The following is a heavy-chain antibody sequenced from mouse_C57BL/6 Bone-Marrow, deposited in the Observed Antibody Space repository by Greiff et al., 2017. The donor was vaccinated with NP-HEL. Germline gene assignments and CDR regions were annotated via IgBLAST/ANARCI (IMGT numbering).Heavy chain of an antibody. CDR2: INPSSGYT. D-gene: IGHD2-5*01. V-gene: IGHV1-4*01. CDR3: ARWVYSNYWFAY. Sequence: ESGAELARPGASVKMSCKASGYTFTSYTMHWVKQRPGQGLEWIGYINPSSGYTKYNQKFKDKATLTADKSSSTAYMQLSSLTSEDSAVYYCARWVYSNYWFAYWGQGTLVTVAA. CDR1: GYTFTSYT. J-gene: IGHJ3*01.